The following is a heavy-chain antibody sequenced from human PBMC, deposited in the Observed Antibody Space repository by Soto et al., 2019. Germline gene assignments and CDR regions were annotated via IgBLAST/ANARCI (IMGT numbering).Heavy chain of an antibody. D-gene: IGHD5-12*01. CDR2: ISHLENT. J-gene: IGHJ4*02. CDR3: VRGGGYDPFDY. V-gene: IGHV4-30-2*06. CDR1: GASISYGGFS. Sequence: PSETLSLTCTVSGASISYGGFSWSWIRQSPGKGLEWIGYISHLENTYFHPSFKSRLTMSIDRSRNQFSLNLSSATAADRAVYYCVRGGGYDPFDYWGQGVLVTVSS.